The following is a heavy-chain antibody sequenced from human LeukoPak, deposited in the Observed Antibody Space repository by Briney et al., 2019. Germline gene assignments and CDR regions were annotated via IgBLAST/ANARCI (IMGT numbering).Heavy chain of an antibody. V-gene: IGHV4-34*01. CDR1: GGSFSGYY. J-gene: IGHJ4*02. D-gene: IGHD1-1*01. CDR2: INHSGST. CDR3: ARDHLTRFSNDGYYFDY. Sequence: SETLSLTCAVYGGSFSGYYWSWIRQPPGKGLEWIGEINHSGSTNYNPSLKSRVTMSVDTSKNQFSLKLSSVTAADTAVYYCARDHLTRFSNDGYYFDYWGQGTLVTVSS.